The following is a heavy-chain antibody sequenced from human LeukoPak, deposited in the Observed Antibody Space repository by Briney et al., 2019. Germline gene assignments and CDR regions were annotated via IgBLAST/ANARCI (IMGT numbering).Heavy chain of an antibody. V-gene: IGHV4-38-2*02. D-gene: IGHD2-2*01. J-gene: IGHJ5*02. CDR2: IYHSGST. CDR3: ATGIVVVPAAREVWFDP. CDR1: GYSISSGYY. Sequence: PSETLSLTCTVSGYSISSGYYWGWIRQPPGKGLEWIGSIYHSGSTYYNPSLKSRVTISVDTSKNQFSLKLSSVTAADTAVYYCATGIVVVPAAREVWFDPWGQGTLVTVSS.